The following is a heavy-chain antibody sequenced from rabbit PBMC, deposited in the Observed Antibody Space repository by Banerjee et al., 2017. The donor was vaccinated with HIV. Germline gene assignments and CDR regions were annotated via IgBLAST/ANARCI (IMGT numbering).Heavy chain of an antibody. J-gene: IGHJ4*01. CDR1: GFDFSSNA. Sequence: QEQLKETGGGLVQPGGSLTLSCKASGFDFSSNAMCWVRQAPGKGLEWIACIYTGSWGSPYYASWAEGRFTISKTSSTTATLQMTSLTAADTATYFCARAGDYDYTYGYAGYPMWGQGTLVTVS. D-gene: IGHD6-1*01. V-gene: IGHV1S45*01. CDR3: ARAGDYDYTYGYAGYPM. CDR2: IYTGSWGSP.